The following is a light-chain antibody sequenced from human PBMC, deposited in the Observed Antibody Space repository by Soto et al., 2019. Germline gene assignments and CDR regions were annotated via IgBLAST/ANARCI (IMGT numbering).Light chain of an antibody. V-gene: IGLV2-14*01. CDR2: DVS. CDR1: SSDVGGNKY. Sequence: QSVLTQPASVSGSPGQSITISCTGSSSDVGGNKYVSRHQQYPGKAPKLMICDVSNRPSGVSNRFSGSKSGNTASLTISGLQAEDEADYYCSAFTGTTYVFGTGTKVTVL. J-gene: IGLJ1*01. CDR3: SAFTGTTYV.